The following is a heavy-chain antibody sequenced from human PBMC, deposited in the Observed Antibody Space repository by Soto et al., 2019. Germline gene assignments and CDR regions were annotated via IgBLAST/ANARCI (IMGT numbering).Heavy chain of an antibody. CDR2: INHSGST. Sequence: PSDTLSLTCAVYGGSFSGYYWSWIRQPPGKGLEWIGEINHSGSTNYNPSLKSRVTISVDTSKNQFSLKLSSVTAADTAVYYCARTRVYSSSSGWFDPWDQGTLVTVSS. CDR1: GGSFSGYY. D-gene: IGHD6-6*01. J-gene: IGHJ5*02. V-gene: IGHV4-34*01. CDR3: ARTRVYSSSSGWFDP.